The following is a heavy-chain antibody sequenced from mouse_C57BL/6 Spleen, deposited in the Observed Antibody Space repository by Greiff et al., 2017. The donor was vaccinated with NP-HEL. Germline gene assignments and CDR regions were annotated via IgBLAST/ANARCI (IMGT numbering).Heavy chain of an antibody. CDR2: ISYDGSN. CDR1: GYSITSGYY. D-gene: IGHD2-4*01. V-gene: IGHV3-6*01. CDR3: ARVTIYYDYDVRDY. J-gene: IGHJ4*01. Sequence: VQLKHSGPGLVKPSQSLSLTCSVTGYSITSGYYWNWIRQFPGNKLEWMGYISYDGSNNYNPSLKNRISITRDTSKNQFFLKLNSVTTEDTATYYCARVTIYYDYDVRDYWGQGTSVTVSS.